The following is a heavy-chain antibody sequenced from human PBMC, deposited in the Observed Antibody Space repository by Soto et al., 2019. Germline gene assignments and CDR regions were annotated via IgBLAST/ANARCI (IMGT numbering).Heavy chain of an antibody. CDR3: AHNIGGDYVYGFDF. D-gene: IGHD3-16*01. CDR2: VYGDGDQ. V-gene: IGHV2-5*02. J-gene: IGHJ3*01. Sequence: QIALKESGPTLVKPTQTLTLTCTFSGISLTTSGEGVGWVRQPPGKGLGWVALVYGDGDQRYPTSLKSRRTITKDTSKHQVVLTMTNMDPVDTGTYCCAHNIGGDYVYGFDFWGQGTKVTVSS. CDR1: GISLTTSGEG.